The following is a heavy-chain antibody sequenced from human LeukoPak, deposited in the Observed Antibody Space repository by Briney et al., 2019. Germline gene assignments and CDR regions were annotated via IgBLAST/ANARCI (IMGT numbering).Heavy chain of an antibody. CDR3: TRNIVVVPAAFDAFDI. D-gene: IGHD2-2*01. CDR2: IRSKANSYAT. CDR1: GFTFSGSA. Sequence: PGGSLKLSCAASGFTFSGSAMHWVRQASGKGLGWVGRIRSKANSYATAYAASVKGRFTISRDDSKNTAYLQVNSLKTEDTAVYYCTRNIVVVPAAFDAFDIWGQGTMVTVSS. V-gene: IGHV3-73*01. J-gene: IGHJ3*02.